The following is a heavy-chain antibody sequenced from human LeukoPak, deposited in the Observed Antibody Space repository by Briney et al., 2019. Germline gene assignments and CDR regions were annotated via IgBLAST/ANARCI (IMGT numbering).Heavy chain of an antibody. V-gene: IGHV4-59*11. Sequence: SETLSLTCTVSGGSISSHYWSWIRQPPGKGLEWIGYIYYSGSTNYNPSLRSRVTISVDTSKNQFSLKLSSVTAADTAVYYCATRMTTVNLIGVDDAFDIWGQGTMVTVSS. CDR3: ATRMTTVNLIGVDDAFDI. CDR2: IYYSGST. D-gene: IGHD4-11*01. J-gene: IGHJ3*02. CDR1: GGSISSHY.